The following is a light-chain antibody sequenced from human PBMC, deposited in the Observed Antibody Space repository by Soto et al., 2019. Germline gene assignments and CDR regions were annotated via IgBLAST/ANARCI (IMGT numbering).Light chain of an antibody. CDR2: AAS. J-gene: IGKJ2*01. CDR1: QSISNY. Sequence: DIQMTQSPSSLSASVGDRVTITCRASQSISNYLNWYQQKPGKAPKLLMYAASSLQSGVPSRFSGNGSGTDFTLTISSLQPEDFATYYCQQSYGTPYTFGQGTKLEIK. CDR3: QQSYGTPYT. V-gene: IGKV1-39*01.